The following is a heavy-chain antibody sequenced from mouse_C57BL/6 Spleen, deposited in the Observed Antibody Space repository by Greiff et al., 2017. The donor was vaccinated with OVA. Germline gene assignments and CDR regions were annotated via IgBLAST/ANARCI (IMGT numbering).Heavy chain of an antibody. J-gene: IGHJ3*01. CDR1: GFTFSSYA. CDR3: TRRRDSWFAY. V-gene: IGHV5S21*01. CDR2: ISSGGDYI. Sequence: EVQRVESGEGLVKPGGSLKLSCAASGFTFSSYAMSWVRQTPEKRLEWVAYISSGGDYIYYADTVKGRFTISRDNARNTLYLQMSSLKSEDTAMYYCTRRRDSWFAYWGQGTLVTVSA.